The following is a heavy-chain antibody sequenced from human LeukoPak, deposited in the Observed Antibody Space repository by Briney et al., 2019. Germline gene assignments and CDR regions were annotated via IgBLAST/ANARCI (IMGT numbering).Heavy chain of an antibody. V-gene: IGHV3-7*01. CDR1: GFSFSDHY. J-gene: IGHJ6*02. CDR3: ARGHYGLDV. CDR2: ISPDGTET. Sequence: GGSLRLSCAASGFSFSDHYMTWIRQAPGKGLELVAHISPDGTETSYVDSVKGRFIISRDNADNSLSLQMSGLRAEDTGVFYCARGHYGLDVWGQGTSVTVSS.